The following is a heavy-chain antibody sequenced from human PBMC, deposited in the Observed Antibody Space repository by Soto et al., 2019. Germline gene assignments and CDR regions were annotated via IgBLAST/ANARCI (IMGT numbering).Heavy chain of an antibody. CDR1: GFTFSSYW. CDR2: IKNDGSGK. Sequence: GGSLRLSCAASGFTFSSYWMSWVRQAPGKGLEWVANIKNDGSGKYYVDSVKGRFTISKDNAKNSLYLQMNSLRAEDTAVYSCARGGYDYNWFDPWGQGTLVTVSS. CDR3: ARGGYDYNWFDP. J-gene: IGHJ5*02. D-gene: IGHD5-12*01. V-gene: IGHV3-7*04.